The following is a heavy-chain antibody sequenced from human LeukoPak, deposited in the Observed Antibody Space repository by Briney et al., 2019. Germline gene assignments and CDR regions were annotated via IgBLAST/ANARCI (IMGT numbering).Heavy chain of an antibody. Sequence: ASVKVSCKASGGTFSSYAISWVRQAPGQGLEWMGGIIPIFGTANYAQKFQGRVTITADESTSTAYMELSSLRSEDTAVYYCARDKIRDSSGWHRLYFFDFWGQGTLVTVSS. J-gene: IGHJ4*02. CDR1: GGTFSSYA. D-gene: IGHD6-19*01. V-gene: IGHV1-69*13. CDR2: IIPIFGTA. CDR3: ARDKIRDSSGWHRLYFFDF.